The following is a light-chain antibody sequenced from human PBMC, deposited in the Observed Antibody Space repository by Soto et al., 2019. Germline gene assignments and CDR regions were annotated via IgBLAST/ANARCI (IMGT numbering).Light chain of an antibody. J-gene: IGKJ4*01. Sequence: EIVMTQSPATLSVYPGQRSSLSCMASQSVGNDLAWYQHKPGQAPRLLTHGASNRATGIPARFSGAGSGTEFTLTISRLETEDFAVYYCQQYGSSLTFGGRSKVDIK. CDR1: QSVGND. CDR3: QQYGSSLT. V-gene: IGKV3-15*01. CDR2: GAS.